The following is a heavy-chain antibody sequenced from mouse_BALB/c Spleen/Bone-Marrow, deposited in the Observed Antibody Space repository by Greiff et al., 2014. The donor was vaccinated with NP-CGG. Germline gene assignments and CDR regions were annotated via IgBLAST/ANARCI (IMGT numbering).Heavy chain of an antibody. CDR3: ARSGGDSMDY. Sequence: LMESGALVRISCKASGYTFTSYDINWVKQRPGQGLEWIGWIYPGDGSTKYNEKFKGKATLTADKSSSTAYMQLSSLTSENSADYFCARSGGDSMDYWGQGTSVTVSS. D-gene: IGHD1-1*02. CDR2: IYPGDGST. J-gene: IGHJ4*01. CDR1: GYTFTSYD. V-gene: IGHV1S33*01.